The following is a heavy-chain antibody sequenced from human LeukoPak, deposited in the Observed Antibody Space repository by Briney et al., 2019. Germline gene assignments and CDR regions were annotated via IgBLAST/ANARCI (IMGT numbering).Heavy chain of an antibody. CDR1: GFTFSSYA. Sequence: GGSLRLSCAASGFTFSSYAMNWVRQAPGKGLEWISSISGSGDNTYYADSVKGRFTISRDNSKNTLYLQMNSLRAEDTAVYYCARGEDYGDYGWFDPWGQGNLVTVSS. J-gene: IGHJ5*02. CDR3: ARGEDYGDYGWFDP. V-gene: IGHV3-23*01. CDR2: ISGSGDNT. D-gene: IGHD4-17*01.